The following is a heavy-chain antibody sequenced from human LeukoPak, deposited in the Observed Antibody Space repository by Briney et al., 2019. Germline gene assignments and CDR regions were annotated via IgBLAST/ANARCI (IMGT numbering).Heavy chain of an antibody. V-gene: IGHV4-59*10. D-gene: IGHD3-22*01. CDR1: GGSFSGYY. CDR3: ARTGRDSSGYYYY. J-gene: IGHJ4*02. Sequence: SETLSLTCAVYGGSFSGYYWSWIRQPAGKGLEWIGRIYTSGSTNYNPSLKSRVTMSVDTSKNQFSLKLSSVTAADTAVYYCARTGRDSSGYYYYWGQGTLVTVSS. CDR2: IYTSGST.